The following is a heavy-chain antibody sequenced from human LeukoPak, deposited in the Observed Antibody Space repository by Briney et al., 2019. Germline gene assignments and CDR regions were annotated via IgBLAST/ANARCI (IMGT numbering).Heavy chain of an antibody. D-gene: IGHD2-2*01. Sequence: GGSLRLSCATSGFSFSTYAMSWVRQAPGKGLEWVSSISSSSSYIYYADSVKGRFTISRDNARNSLYLQMNSLRAEDTAVYYCARVISCSSARCYRGRLDPWGQGTLVTVSS. V-gene: IGHV3-21*01. CDR2: ISSSSSYI. J-gene: IGHJ5*02. CDR1: GFSFSTYA. CDR3: ARVISCSSARCYRGRLDP.